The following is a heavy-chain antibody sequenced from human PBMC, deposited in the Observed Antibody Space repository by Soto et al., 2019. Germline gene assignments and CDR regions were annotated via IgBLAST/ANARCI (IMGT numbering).Heavy chain of an antibody. CDR1: GGSFSGYY. J-gene: IGHJ6*02. Sequence: SETLSLTCAIYGGSFSGYYWSWIRQPPGKGLEWIGEINHSGSTNYNPSLKSRVTISVDTSKNQFSLKLSSVTAADTAVYYCARGARVRLRFLEWYTDGGYYYYGMDVWGQGTTVTVSS. CDR3: ARGARVRLRFLEWYTDGGYYYYGMDV. D-gene: IGHD3-3*01. CDR2: INHSGST. V-gene: IGHV4-34*01.